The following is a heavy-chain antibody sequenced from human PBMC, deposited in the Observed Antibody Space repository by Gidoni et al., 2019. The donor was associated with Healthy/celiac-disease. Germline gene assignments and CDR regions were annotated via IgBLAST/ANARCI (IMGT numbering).Heavy chain of an antibody. CDR1: GFTFSTAW. CDR3: TTGVTPENDVYYYYGMDV. Sequence: EVQLVESGGGVVKPGGSLRLSCAASGFTFSTAWMSWVRQAPGKGLEWVGRIKSKTDGGTTDYAAPVKGRFTISRDDSKNTLYLQMNSLKTEDTAVYYCTTGVTPENDVYYYYGMDVWGQGTTVTVSS. J-gene: IGHJ6*02. CDR2: IKSKTDGGTT. D-gene: IGHD1-1*01. V-gene: IGHV3-15*01.